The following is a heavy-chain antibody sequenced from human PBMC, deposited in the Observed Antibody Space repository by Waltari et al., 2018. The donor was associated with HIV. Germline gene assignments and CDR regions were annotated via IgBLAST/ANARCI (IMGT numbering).Heavy chain of an antibody. J-gene: IGHJ3*02. V-gene: IGHV1-24*01. CDR3: ATSTILIADAFDI. CDR2: FDPEDGET. D-gene: IGHD2-21*01. Sequence: RQAPGKGLEWMGGFDPEDGETIYAQKFQGRVTMTEDTSTDTAYMELSSLRSEDTAVYYCATSTILIADAFDIWGQGTMVTVSS.